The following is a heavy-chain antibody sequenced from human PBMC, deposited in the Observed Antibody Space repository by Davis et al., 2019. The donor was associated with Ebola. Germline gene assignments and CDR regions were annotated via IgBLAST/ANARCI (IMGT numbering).Heavy chain of an antibody. CDR2: ISTYNDNT. V-gene: IGHV1-18*01. CDR1: GYTFTTYG. J-gene: IGHJ6*02. Sequence: AASVKVSCKASGYTFTTYGISWVRQAPGQGLEWMGWISTYNDNTNYAQKLQGRVTMTTDTSTSTAYMELRSLRSDYTAVYYCARDRYCSGGSCYSSYYYGMDVWGQGTTVTVSS. D-gene: IGHD2-15*01. CDR3: ARDRYCSGGSCYSSYYYGMDV.